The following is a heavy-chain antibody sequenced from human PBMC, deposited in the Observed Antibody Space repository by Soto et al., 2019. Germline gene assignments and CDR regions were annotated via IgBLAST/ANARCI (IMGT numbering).Heavy chain of an antibody. Sequence: QVQLQQWGAGLLTPSETLSLTCAVYGGSFSGYYWSWIRQPPGKGLEWIGEINHSGSTNYNPSLKSRVTISVDTSKNQFSLKLSSVTAADTAVYYCARVTGYCSGGSCYYYYYYMDVWGKGTTVTVSS. V-gene: IGHV4-34*01. CDR1: GGSFSGYY. J-gene: IGHJ6*03. CDR2: INHSGST. D-gene: IGHD2-15*01. CDR3: ARVTGYCSGGSCYYYYYYMDV.